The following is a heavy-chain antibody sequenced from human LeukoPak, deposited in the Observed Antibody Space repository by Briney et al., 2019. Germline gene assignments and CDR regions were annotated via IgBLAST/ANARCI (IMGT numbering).Heavy chain of an antibody. D-gene: IGHD6-13*01. J-gene: IGHJ4*01. Sequence: ASAKVSCTASGYTFTSFSLHWVRQAPGQRLEWMGWMNVGNGGTKYSQNFQGRVTIIRDKSASTVYMELRGPRSVDTAEYYCVTPIAATANTYWGDRALGTVSS. CDR2: MNVGNGGT. V-gene: IGHV1-3*01. CDR1: GYTFTSFS. CDR3: VTPIAATANTY.